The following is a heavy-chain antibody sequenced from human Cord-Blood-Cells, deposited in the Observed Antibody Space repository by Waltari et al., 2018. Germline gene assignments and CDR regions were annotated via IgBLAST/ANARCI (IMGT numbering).Heavy chain of an antibody. CDR2: IWYDGSNK. D-gene: IGHD7-27*01. J-gene: IGHJ2*01. CDR3: ARELDWGSAWYFDL. Sequence: QVQLVESGGGVVQPGRSLRPSCAASGFLCSSHGMLWVRQAPGKGLEWVAVIWYDGSNKYYADSVKGRFTISRDNSKNTLYLQMNSLRAEDTAVYYCARELDWGSAWYFDLWGRGTLVTVSS. V-gene: IGHV3-33*01. CDR1: GFLCSSHG.